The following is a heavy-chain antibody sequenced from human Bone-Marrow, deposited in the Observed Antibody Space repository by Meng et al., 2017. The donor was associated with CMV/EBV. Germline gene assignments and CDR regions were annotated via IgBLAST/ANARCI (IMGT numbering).Heavy chain of an antibody. CDR2: ISSSSSTI. D-gene: IGHD3-16*01. Sequence: GESRKISCAASGFTFSSYSMNWVRQAPGKGLEWVSYISSSSSTIYYADSVKGRFTISRDNAKNSLYLQMNSLRAEDTAVYYCAKGGRISPFDYWGQGTLVTVSS. J-gene: IGHJ4*02. V-gene: IGHV3-48*04. CDR1: GFTFSSYS. CDR3: AKGGRISPFDY.